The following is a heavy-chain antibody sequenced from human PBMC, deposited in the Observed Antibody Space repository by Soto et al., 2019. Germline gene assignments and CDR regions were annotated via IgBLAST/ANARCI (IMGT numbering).Heavy chain of an antibody. V-gene: IGHV2-5*02. J-gene: IGHJ5*02. D-gene: IGHD3-22*01. CDR2: IYWDDDK. Sequence: QITLKESGPTLVKPTQTLTLTCTFSGFSLSTSGVGVGWIRQPPGKALEWLALIYWDDDKRYSPSLKSRLTITKDTSKNQVVLTMTNMDPVDTATYDCAHRPGYYDRSGYWFDPWGQGTLVTVSS. CDR3: AHRPGYYDRSGYWFDP. CDR1: GFSLSTSGVG.